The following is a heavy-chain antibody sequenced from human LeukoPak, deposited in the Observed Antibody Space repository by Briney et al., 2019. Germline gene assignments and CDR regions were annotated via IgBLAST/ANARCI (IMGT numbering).Heavy chain of an antibody. D-gene: IGHD2-15*01. Sequence: GGSLRLSCAASGFTFSSYAMHWVRQAPGKGLEYVSGISSDGGSPFHVNSVKGRFTISRDNSKNTLYLQMGSLRAEDMAVYYCAREYCSGGRCQYYFDYWGQGTLVTVTS. V-gene: IGHV3-64*01. CDR2: ISSDGGSP. CDR1: GFTFSSYA. J-gene: IGHJ4*02. CDR3: AREYCSGGRCQYYFDY.